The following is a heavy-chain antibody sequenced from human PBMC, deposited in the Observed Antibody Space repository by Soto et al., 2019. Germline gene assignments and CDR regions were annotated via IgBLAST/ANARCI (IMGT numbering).Heavy chain of an antibody. CDR1: GFSLSTSGMC. D-gene: IGHD3-22*01. V-gene: IGHV2-5*08. Sequence: GSGPTLVNPTQTLTLTCTFSGFSLSTSGMCVSWIRQPPGKALEWLALIYWDDDKRYSPSLKSRLTITKDTSKNQVVLTMTNMDPVDTATYYCAHSEGGYYVNWFDPWGQGTLVTVSS. CDR3: AHSEGGYYVNWFDP. J-gene: IGHJ5*02. CDR2: IYWDDDK.